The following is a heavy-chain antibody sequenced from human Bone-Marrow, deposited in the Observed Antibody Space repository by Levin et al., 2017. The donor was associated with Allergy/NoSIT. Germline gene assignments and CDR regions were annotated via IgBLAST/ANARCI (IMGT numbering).Heavy chain of an antibody. D-gene: IGHD3-9*01. Sequence: ASQTLSLTCTISGGSISIYDWSWVRQPQGKGLEWIGYISYTGTTSYNSSLKSRVSLSVDTSKNQFSLDLSAVTAADTAVYYCARGQNEILTGYDYWGQGTLVTVSS. CDR3: ARGQNEILTGYDY. V-gene: IGHV4-59*01. CDR1: GGSISIYD. CDR2: ISYTGTT. J-gene: IGHJ4*02.